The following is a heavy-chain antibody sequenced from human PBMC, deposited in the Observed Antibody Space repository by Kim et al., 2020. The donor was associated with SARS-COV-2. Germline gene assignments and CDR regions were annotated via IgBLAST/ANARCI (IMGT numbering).Heavy chain of an antibody. V-gene: IGHV1-46*01. CDR3: ARGSVDTAMVEGDY. J-gene: IGHJ4*02. Sequence: AQKFQGRVTMTRDTSTSTVYMELSSLRSEDTAVYYCARGSVDTAMVEGDYWGQGTLVTVSS. D-gene: IGHD5-18*01.